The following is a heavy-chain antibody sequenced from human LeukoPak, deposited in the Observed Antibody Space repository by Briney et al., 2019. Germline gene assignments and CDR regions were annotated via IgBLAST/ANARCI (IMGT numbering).Heavy chain of an antibody. Sequence: GGSLRLSCAASGFTFSDHYMHWVRQAPGKGLEWVGRIGSKAFNYATVYAASVEGRFTISRDDSKHTAFLQMNSLKTEDTAVYYCTRHLDGIAAYDYWGQGSLVTVSS. J-gene: IGHJ4*02. CDR3: TRHLDGIAAYDY. CDR2: IGSKAFNYAT. V-gene: IGHV3-73*01. CDR1: GFTFSDHY. D-gene: IGHD6-13*01.